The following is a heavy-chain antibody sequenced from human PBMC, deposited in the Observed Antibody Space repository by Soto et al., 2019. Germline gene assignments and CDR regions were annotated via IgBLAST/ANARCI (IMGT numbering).Heavy chain of an antibody. CDR1: GFTFSSYD. D-gene: IGHD5-18*01. CDR3: ARAVYRGYSYGPYYYYGMDV. Sequence: XGSLRLSCAASGFTFSSYDMHWVRQATGKGLDWVSAIGTAGDTYYPGSVKGRFTISRENAKNSLYLQMNSLRAGDTAVYYCARAVYRGYSYGPYYYYGMDVWGQETTVTVS. J-gene: IGHJ6*02. V-gene: IGHV3-13*01. CDR2: IGTAGDT.